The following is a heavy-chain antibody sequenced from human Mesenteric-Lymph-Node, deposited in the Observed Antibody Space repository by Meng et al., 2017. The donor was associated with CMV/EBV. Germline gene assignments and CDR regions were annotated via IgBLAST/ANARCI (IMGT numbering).Heavy chain of an antibody. CDR1: GYTFTGYY. J-gene: IGHJ5*02. CDR2: INPNSGGT. V-gene: IGHV1-2*02. D-gene: IGHD2-2*01. Sequence: ASVKVSCKASGYTFTGYYMHWVRQAPGQGLEWMGWINPNSGGTNYAQKFQGRVTMTRDTSISTAYMEPSRLRSDDTAVYYCASFLGYCSSTSCFDPWGQGTLVTVSS. CDR3: ASFLGYCSSTSCFDP.